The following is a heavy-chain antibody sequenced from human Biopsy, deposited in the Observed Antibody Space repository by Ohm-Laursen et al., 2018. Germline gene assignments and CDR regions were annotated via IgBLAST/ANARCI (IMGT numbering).Heavy chain of an antibody. CDR1: GGSIGSYY. V-gene: IGHV4-59*08. J-gene: IGHJ2*01. Sequence: TLSLTCTVSGGSIGSYYWSWIRQPPGKGLEWIGYIYYTGSTNYNPSLKSRVTISVDTSMNHLSLRLTSVTAADTAVYYCARHAPSYSGSYWRYFDLWGRGTLVTVSS. D-gene: IGHD1-26*01. CDR2: IYYTGST. CDR3: ARHAPSYSGSYWRYFDL.